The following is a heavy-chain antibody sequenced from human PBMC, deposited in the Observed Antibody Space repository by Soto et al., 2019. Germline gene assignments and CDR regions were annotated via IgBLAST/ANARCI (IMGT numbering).Heavy chain of an antibody. D-gene: IGHD2-21*01. V-gene: IGHV1-3*01. J-gene: IGHJ4*02. Sequence: QVQLVQSGAAVKKPGASVKVSCKASGYTFTSSAMHWVRQAPAQRLERMGWINAGNGNTKYSQKFQGRVPITRDTTANTDYMELENLSSEDTAGYYRAKDAGAASRAYCTFVYLGQGILVTVSS. CDR1: GYTFTSSA. CDR3: AKDAGAASRAYCTFVY. CDR2: INAGNGNT.